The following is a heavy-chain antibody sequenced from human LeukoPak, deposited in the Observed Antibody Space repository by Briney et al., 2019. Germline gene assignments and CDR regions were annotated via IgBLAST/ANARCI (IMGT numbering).Heavy chain of an antibody. CDR2: IYRSGST. CDR1: GYSISSGYY. V-gene: IGHV4-38-2*02. D-gene: IGHD1-26*01. Sequence: PSETLSLTCIVSGYSISSGYYWGWIRQSPGKGLEWIGTIYRSGSTYSNPSLRGRVTISVDTSKNQFSLKLSSVTAADTAVYYCARTGAGYYYYHLDVWGKGTTVTVSS. J-gene: IGHJ6*03. CDR3: ARTGAGYYYYHLDV.